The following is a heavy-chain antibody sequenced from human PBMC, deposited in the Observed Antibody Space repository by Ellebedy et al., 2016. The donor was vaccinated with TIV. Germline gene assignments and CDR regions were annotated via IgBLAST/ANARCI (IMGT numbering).Heavy chain of an antibody. D-gene: IGHD1-14*01. V-gene: IGHV3-23*01. CDR1: GFTCSSYA. Sequence: ESLKISCEASGFTCSSYAMSWVRQAPGTGLEWVSGFGVSGDNTYYADSVKGRFTVSSDNSRNTLYLQMNRLRAEDTAIYYCASRRSGTYLHHAFDYWGQGTLVTVSS. CDR2: FGVSGDNT. CDR3: ASRRSGTYLHHAFDY. J-gene: IGHJ4*02.